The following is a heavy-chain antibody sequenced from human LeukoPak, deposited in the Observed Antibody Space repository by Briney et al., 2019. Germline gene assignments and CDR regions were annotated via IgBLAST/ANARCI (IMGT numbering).Heavy chain of an antibody. CDR2: IYHSGST. CDR3: AREVGYCSGGSCLDKGIDY. Sequence: TSETLSLTCTVSGGSISSSSYYWGWIRQPPGKGLEWIGSIYHSGSTYYNPSLKSRVTISVDTSKNQFSLKLSSVTAADTAVYYCAREVGYCSGGSCLDKGIDYWGQGTLVTVSS. CDR1: GGSISSSSYY. D-gene: IGHD2-15*01. J-gene: IGHJ4*02. V-gene: IGHV4-39*07.